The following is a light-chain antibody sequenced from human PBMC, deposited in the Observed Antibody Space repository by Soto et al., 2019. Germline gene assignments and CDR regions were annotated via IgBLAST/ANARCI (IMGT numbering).Light chain of an antibody. CDR2: GAS. CDR3: QQYGGSPRT. J-gene: IGKJ1*01. CDR1: QSVSSGY. V-gene: IGKV3-20*01. Sequence: IVLTKSPGTLSLSPGERGTLSCRASQSVSSGYLAWYQQKPGQAPRLLIYGASSRATGIPDRFSGSGSGTDFTLTISRLEPEDFAVYYCQQYGGSPRTFGQGTKVDIK.